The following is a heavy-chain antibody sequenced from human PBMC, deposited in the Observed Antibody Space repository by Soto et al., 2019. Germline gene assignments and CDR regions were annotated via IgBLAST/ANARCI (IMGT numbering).Heavy chain of an antibody. CDR3: ASPKIAFYNWFDP. Sequence: QLQLQESGPGLVRPSETLSLTCTVSGGSISSSSYYWGWIRQPPGKGLEWIGSIYYSWSTYYNPSLKSRVTIPVDTSKNQFSLKLSSVPAADTAVYYCASPKIAFYNWFDPWGQGTLVTVSS. J-gene: IGHJ5*02. CDR2: IYYSWST. D-gene: IGHD3-3*02. CDR1: GGSISSSSYY. V-gene: IGHV4-39*01.